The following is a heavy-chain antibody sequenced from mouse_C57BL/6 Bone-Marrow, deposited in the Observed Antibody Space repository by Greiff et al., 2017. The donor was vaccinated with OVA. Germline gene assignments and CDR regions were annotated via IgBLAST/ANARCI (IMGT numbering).Heavy chain of an antibody. Sequence: EVKLVESGGGLVQPKGSLKLSCAASGFSFNTYAMNWVRQAPGKGLEWVARIRSKSNNYATYYADSVKDRFTISRDDSESMLYLQMNNLKTEDSAMYYCNYGNYGLFAYWGQGTLVTVSA. CDR3: NYGNYGLFAY. V-gene: IGHV10-1*01. CDR1: GFSFNTYA. J-gene: IGHJ3*01. D-gene: IGHD2-1*01. CDR2: IRSKSNNYAT.